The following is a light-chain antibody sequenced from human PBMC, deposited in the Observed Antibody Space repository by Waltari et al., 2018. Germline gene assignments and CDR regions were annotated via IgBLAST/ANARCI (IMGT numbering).Light chain of an antibody. CDR3: SSYTSSSTVV. CDR2: DVS. CDR1: SMNVGGYHS. Sequence: QSALPQPASVSGSPGQSITLSCPGTSMNVGGYHSVSWYKQPPGKAPKLMFYDVSKRPSGVSNRFSGSKSGNTASLTISGLQAEDEADYYCSSYTSSSTVVFGGGTKLTVL. V-gene: IGLV2-14*01. J-gene: IGLJ2*01.